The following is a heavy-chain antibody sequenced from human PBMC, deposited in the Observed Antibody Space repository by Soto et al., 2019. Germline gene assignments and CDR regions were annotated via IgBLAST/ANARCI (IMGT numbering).Heavy chain of an antibody. V-gene: IGHV3-11*01. CDR1: GFTFSGLY. Sequence: QVQLTESGGGLVKPGGSLRLSCAASGFTFSGLYMSWIRQAPGKGLEWVSCIDSSGVKKYYAESVRGRFTISRDNAKNSLYLQMNSLRAEATAVYYCARDRGAVTGAYFDYWGQGTLVTVSS. D-gene: IGHD6-19*01. CDR3: ARDRGAVTGAYFDY. CDR2: IDSSGVKK. J-gene: IGHJ4*02.